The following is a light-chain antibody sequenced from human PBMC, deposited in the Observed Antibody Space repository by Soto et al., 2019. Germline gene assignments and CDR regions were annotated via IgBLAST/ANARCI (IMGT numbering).Light chain of an antibody. CDR2: AAS. J-gene: IGKJ4*01. CDR3: QQSYNTRGLP. Sequence: DIQMTQSPSSLSASVGDRVTITCRASQSISSYLNWYQQKPGKAPKLLIYAASSLQSGVPSRFSGSVSGKDFSPTISSLQLEHFATYYGQQSYNTRGLPCGGGPKVEIK. V-gene: IGKV1-39*01. CDR1: QSISSY.